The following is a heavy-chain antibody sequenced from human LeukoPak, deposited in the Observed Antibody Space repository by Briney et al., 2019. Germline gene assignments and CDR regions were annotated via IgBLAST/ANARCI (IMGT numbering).Heavy chain of an antibody. CDR1: GYTFTISD. CDR2: INLNSGHT. CDR3: TRGFLAVPGRREFDP. D-gene: IGHD6-19*01. Sequence: ASVKLSFNSSGYTFTISDNNWVRHATGQGLERMGWINLNSGHTGYAQKFQGRVTMTRNTSISTDYMELNSLRSEDTAVYYCTRGFLAVPGRREFDPWGQGTLVTVSS. J-gene: IGHJ5*02. V-gene: IGHV1-8*01.